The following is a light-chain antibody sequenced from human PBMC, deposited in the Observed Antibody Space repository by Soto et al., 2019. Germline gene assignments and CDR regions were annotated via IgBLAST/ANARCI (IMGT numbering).Light chain of an antibody. CDR1: QTISSW. CDR2: KAS. J-gene: IGKJ1*01. CDR3: QHYNSYSEA. Sequence: DIQITHSVSTLSGNVEDRVTITCRASQTISSWLAWYQQKPGKAPKLLIYKASTLKSGVPSRFSGSGSGTEFTLTISSLQPDDFATYYCQHYNSYSEAFGQGTKVDIK. V-gene: IGKV1-5*03.